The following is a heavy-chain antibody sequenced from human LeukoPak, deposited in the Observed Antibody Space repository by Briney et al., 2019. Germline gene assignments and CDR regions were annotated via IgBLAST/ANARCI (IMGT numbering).Heavy chain of an antibody. CDR1: GFTFSTDA. D-gene: IGHD6-19*01. V-gene: IGHV3-23*01. J-gene: IGHJ4*02. Sequence: TGGSLRLSCAASGFTFSTDAMTWVRQAPGKGLQWVSAISGSGGSTYYGDSVKGRFTISRDNSKNMMYLQMNSLRVEDTAVYYCARDSSGWSKNYWGQGTLVTVSS. CDR3: ARDSSGWSKNY. CDR2: ISGSGGST.